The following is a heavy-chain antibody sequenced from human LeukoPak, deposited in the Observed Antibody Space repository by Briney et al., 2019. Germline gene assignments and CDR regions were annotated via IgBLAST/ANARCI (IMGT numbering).Heavy chain of an antibody. D-gene: IGHD4-23*01. CDR2: IHYSGST. V-gene: IGHV4-59*01. Sequence: SETLSHTCTVSGGSIRSDYWSWVRQPPGKGLEWIGYIHYSGSTNYNASLKSRLTMSVDMSKNQFSLKLTSVTAADTAVYYCARLGRKTTVVPPDFDCWGQGTLVTVSS. CDR3: ARLGRKTTVVPPDFDC. J-gene: IGHJ4*02. CDR1: GGSIRSDY.